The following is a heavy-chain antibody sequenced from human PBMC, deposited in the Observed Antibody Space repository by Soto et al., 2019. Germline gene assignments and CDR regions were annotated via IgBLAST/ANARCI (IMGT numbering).Heavy chain of an antibody. Sequence: GASVKVSCKASGYTFTSTYMHWVRQAPGQGLEWMGVIDPNGGRTIYAEKFQGRLTLTRDTSTATDYMQLSSLRPEDTAMYFCARRWGTYFDFWGQGTLVTVSS. CDR3: ARRWGTYFDF. CDR1: GYTFTSTY. CDR2: IDPNGGRT. J-gene: IGHJ4*02. V-gene: IGHV1-46*01. D-gene: IGHD7-27*01.